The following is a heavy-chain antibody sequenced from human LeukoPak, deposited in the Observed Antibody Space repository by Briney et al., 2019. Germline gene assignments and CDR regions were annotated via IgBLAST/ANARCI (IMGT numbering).Heavy chain of an antibody. CDR2: ITYSGST. Sequence: SETLSLTCTVSGGSINNYYWSWIRQPPGKRLEWIGRITYSGSTNYNPSLKSRITISVDTSSNQFSLMLSSVTAVDTAMYYCARSPVMYGEFGGRFDPWGQGALVTVSS. J-gene: IGHJ5*02. V-gene: IGHV4-59*12. D-gene: IGHD4-17*01. CDR3: ARSPVMYGEFGGRFDP. CDR1: GGSINNYY.